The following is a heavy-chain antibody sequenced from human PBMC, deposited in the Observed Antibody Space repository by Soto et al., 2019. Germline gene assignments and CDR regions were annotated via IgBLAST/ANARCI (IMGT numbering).Heavy chain of an antibody. CDR3: AKDIGDWNYGRGFDY. CDR1: GFTFDDYA. CDR2: ISWNSGSI. J-gene: IGHJ4*02. V-gene: IGHV3-9*01. Sequence: EVQLVESGGGLVQPGRSLRLSCAASGFTFDDYAMHWVRQAPGKGLEWVSGISWNSGSIGYADSVKGRFTISRDNAKNSLYLQMNSLRAEDTALYYCAKDIGDWNYGRGFDYWGQGTLVTVSS. D-gene: IGHD1-7*01.